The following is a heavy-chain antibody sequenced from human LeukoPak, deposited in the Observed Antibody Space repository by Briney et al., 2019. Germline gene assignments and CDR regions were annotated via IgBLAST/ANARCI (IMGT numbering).Heavy chain of an antibody. J-gene: IGHJ6*03. CDR2: ISSSSSYI. Sequence: GGSLRLSCAASGFTFSSYSMNWVRQAPGKGLEWVSSISSSSSYIYYADSVTGRFTISRDNAKNSLYLQMNSLRAEDTAVYYCARQRIRYCSSTSCYRDYYYYYMDVWGKGTTVTVSS. V-gene: IGHV3-21*01. CDR1: GFTFSSYS. D-gene: IGHD2-2*01. CDR3: ARQRIRYCSSTSCYRDYYYYYMDV.